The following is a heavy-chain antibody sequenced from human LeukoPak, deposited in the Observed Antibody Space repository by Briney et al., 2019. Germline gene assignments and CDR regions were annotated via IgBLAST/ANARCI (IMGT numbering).Heavy chain of an antibody. CDR2: ISYDGSNK. D-gene: IGHD2-2*01. V-gene: IGHV3-30*18. CDR3: AKVGRYCSSTSCPRTYYYYGMDV. Sequence: GGSLRLSCAASGFTFSSYGMHWVRQAPGKGLEWVAVISYDGSNKYYADSVKGRFTISRDNSKNTLYLQMNSLRAEDTAVYYCAKVGRYCSSTSCPRTYYYYGMDVWGRGTTVTVSS. CDR1: GFTFSSYG. J-gene: IGHJ6*02.